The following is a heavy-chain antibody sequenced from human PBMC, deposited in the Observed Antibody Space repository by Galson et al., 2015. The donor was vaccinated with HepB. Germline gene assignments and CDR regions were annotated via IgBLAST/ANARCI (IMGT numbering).Heavy chain of an antibody. Sequence: SVKVSCKASGYTFTSYAMHWVRQAPGQRLEWMGWINAGNGNTKYSQKFQGRVTITRDTSASTAYMELSSLRSEDTAVYYCARDEPIAAAGPTGYYYYYMDVWGKGTTVTVSS. CDR2: INAGNGNT. J-gene: IGHJ6*03. CDR3: ARDEPIAAAGPTGYYYYYMDV. V-gene: IGHV1-3*01. D-gene: IGHD6-13*01. CDR1: GYTFTSYA.